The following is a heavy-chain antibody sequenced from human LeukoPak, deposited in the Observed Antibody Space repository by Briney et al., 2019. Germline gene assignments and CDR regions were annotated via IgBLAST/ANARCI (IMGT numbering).Heavy chain of an antibody. CDR2: ISSSSSYI. CDR3: ARDWSSSWYVGYYYYMDV. Sequence: GGSLRLSCAASGFTFSSYSMNWVRQAPGKGLEWVSSISSSSSYIYYADSVKGRFTISRDNAKNSLYLQMNSLRAEDTAVYYCARDWSSSWYVGYYYYMDVWGKGTTVTVSS. J-gene: IGHJ6*03. V-gene: IGHV3-21*01. CDR1: GFTFSSYS. D-gene: IGHD6-13*01.